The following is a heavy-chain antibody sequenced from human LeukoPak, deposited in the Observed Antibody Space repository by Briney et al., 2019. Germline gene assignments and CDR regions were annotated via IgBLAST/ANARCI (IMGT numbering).Heavy chain of an antibody. CDR2: TYYSGSS. V-gene: IGHV4-59*08. D-gene: IGHD6-19*01. CDR3: ARHPSAVAGKTFDC. CDR1: GGSISTYY. J-gene: IGHJ4*02. Sequence: SETLSLTCTVSGGSISTYYWSWVRQPPGKGLEWIASTYYSGSSSYYNPSLKSRVTISADMSKNQLSLKLTSVTAADTAVYFCARHPSAVAGKTFDCWGQGILVTVSS.